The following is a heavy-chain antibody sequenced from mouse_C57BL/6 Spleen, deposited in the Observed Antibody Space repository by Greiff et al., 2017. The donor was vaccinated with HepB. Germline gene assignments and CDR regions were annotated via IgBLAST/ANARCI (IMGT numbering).Heavy chain of an antibody. V-gene: IGHV5-4*03. CDR1: GFTFSSYA. CDR3: ARAYYYGKGLDY. CDR2: ISDGGSYT. Sequence: DVKLVESGGGLVKPGGSLKLSCADSGFTFSSYAMSWVRQTPEKRLEWVATISDGGSYTYYPDNVKGRFTISRDNAKNNLYLQMSHLKSEDTAMYYCARAYYYGKGLDYWGQGTTLTVSS. D-gene: IGHD1-1*01. J-gene: IGHJ2*01.